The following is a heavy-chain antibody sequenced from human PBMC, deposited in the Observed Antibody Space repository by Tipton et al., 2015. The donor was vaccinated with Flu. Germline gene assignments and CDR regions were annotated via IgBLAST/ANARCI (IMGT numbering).Heavy chain of an antibody. CDR3: GRIFAYDVDS. CDR2: INQDGSEK. D-gene: IGHD3-3*01. Sequence: GSLRLSCATSGFTFSHYWMNWVRPAPGKGLDWVANINQDGSEKHYVESVKGRFTISRDNAKNTLYLQMNSLRAEDTAVYYCGRIFAYDVDSWGKGTLVIVSS. CDR1: GFTFSHYW. V-gene: IGHV3-7*01. J-gene: IGHJ5*01.